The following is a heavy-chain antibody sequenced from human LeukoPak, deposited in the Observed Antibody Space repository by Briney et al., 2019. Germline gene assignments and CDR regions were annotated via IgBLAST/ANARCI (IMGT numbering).Heavy chain of an antibody. CDR2: IKEDGSEK. Sequence: GGSLRLSCAASGFTFSSYWINWVRQAPGKGLEWVANIKEDGSEKYYVDSVKGRFTISRDNAKNSLYLQMNSLRAEDTAVYYCARQRFLDYWGQGTLVTVSS. V-gene: IGHV3-7*01. CDR3: ARQRFLDY. J-gene: IGHJ4*02. D-gene: IGHD3-3*01. CDR1: GFTFSSYW.